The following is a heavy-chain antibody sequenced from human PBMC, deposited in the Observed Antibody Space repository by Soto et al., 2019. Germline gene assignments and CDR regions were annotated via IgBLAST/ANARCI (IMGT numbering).Heavy chain of an antibody. CDR1: GYTFTSYG. V-gene: IGHV1-18*01. J-gene: IGHJ6*02. D-gene: IGHD2-8*01. CDR2: ISAYNGNT. Sequence: EASVKVSCKASGYTFTSYGISWVRQAPGQGLEWMGWISAYNGNTNYAQKLQGRVTMTTDTSTSTAYMELRSLRSDDTAVYYCARDIRLFYCTNGVCSPQYYYYYGMDVWGQGTTVTVSS. CDR3: ARDIRLFYCTNGVCSPQYYYYYGMDV.